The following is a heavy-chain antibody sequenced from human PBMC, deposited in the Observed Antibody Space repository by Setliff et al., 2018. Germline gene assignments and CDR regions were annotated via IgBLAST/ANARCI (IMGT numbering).Heavy chain of an antibody. V-gene: IGHV1-2*04. J-gene: IGHJ4*02. D-gene: IGHD3-3*01. CDR3: ARGRDFWSGYLVY. CDR1: GYTFTGYY. CDR2: INPNSGGP. Sequence: ASVKVSCKASGYTFTGYYMHWVRRAPGQGLEWMGWINPNSGGPNYAQKFQGWVTMTRDTSISTAYMELSRLRSDDTAVYYCARGRDFWSGYLVYWGQGTLVTVSS.